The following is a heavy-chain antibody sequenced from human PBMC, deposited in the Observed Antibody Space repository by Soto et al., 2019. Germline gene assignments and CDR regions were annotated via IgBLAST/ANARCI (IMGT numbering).Heavy chain of an antibody. Sequence: GGSLRLSCAASGFTFSSYSMNWVRQAPGKGLEWVSYISSSSSTIYYADSVKGRFTISRDNAKNSLYLQMNSLRDEDTAVYYCARDRYSSGWSAPNDYWGQGTLVTVSS. D-gene: IGHD6-19*01. CDR1: GFTFSSYS. CDR3: ARDRYSSGWSAPNDY. V-gene: IGHV3-48*02. CDR2: ISSSSSTI. J-gene: IGHJ4*02.